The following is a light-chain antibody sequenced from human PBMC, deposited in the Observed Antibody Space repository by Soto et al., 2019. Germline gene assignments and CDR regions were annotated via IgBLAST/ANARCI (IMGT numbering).Light chain of an antibody. J-gene: IGLJ1*01. Sequence: QSVLTQPASVSGSLGQPITISCTGTSSDVGGYNYVSWYQQHPGKAPKLMIYDVSNRPSGVSNRFSGSKSGNTASLTISGLQAEDEADYYCSSYTSSSTLDVFGTGTKVTVL. CDR2: DVS. CDR1: SSDVGGYNY. V-gene: IGLV2-14*01. CDR3: SSYTSSSTLDV.